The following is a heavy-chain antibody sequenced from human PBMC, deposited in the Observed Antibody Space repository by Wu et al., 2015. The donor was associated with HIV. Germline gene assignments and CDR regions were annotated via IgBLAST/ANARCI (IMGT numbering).Heavy chain of an antibody. CDR2: INHSGNT. CDR1: GGSLNTYY. CDR3: AREVAGY. D-gene: IGHD5-12*01. Sequence: QVQLQQWGAGLLKPSETLSLTCAVYGGSLNTYYWSWIRQPPGKGLEWVGEINHSGNTNYNPSLEGRVTISVDTSKNQFSLKVSSVTAADTGVYYCAREVAGYWGQGTLVTVSS. V-gene: IGHV4-34*02. J-gene: IGHJ4*02.